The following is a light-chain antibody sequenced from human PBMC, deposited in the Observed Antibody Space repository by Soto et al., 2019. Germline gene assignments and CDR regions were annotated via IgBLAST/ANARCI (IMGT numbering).Light chain of an antibody. V-gene: IGKV1-5*03. CDR2: KAS. J-gene: IGKJ1*01. Sequence: DIQMTQAPSTLSGSVGDRVTITCRASQTISSWLAWYQQKPGKAPKLLIYKASTLKSGVQSRFSGNGSGTEFTLTISSLQPDDFATYYCQHYNSYSEAFGQGTKVDIK. CDR3: QHYNSYSEA. CDR1: QTISSW.